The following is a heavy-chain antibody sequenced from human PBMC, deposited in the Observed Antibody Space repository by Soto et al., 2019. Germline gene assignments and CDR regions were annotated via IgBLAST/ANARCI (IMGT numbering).Heavy chain of an antibody. J-gene: IGHJ3*01. CDR2: IAVGSGKT. CDR3: AARHCGGGSCYSHEDAFEA. V-gene: IGHV1-58*01. CDR1: GFAFKSSP. D-gene: IGHD2-15*01. Sequence: SVKFCCPPTGFAFKSSPCHLVRQAGGQGLEWIGWIAVGSGKTNYAHLIQDRVAITRDLSTMTAYLELSSLGSEDTAVYYCAARHCGGGSCYSHEDAFEAWGQGTVVTVSS.